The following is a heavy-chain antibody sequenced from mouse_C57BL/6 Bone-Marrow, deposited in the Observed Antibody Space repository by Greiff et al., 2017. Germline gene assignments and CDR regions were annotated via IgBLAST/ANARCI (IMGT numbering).Heavy chain of an antibody. CDR2: IYPGSGST. D-gene: IGHD2-5*01. V-gene: IGHV1-55*01. CDR1: GYTFTSYW. J-gene: IGHJ1*03. CDR3: ARPYYSNYWYLDV. Sequence: VQLQQPGAELVKPGASVKMSCKASGYTFTSYWITWVKQRPGQGLEWIGDIYPGSGSTNYNEKFKSKATLTVDTSSSTAYMQLSSLTSEGSAVYSSARPYYSNYWYLDVWGTGTTVTVSS.